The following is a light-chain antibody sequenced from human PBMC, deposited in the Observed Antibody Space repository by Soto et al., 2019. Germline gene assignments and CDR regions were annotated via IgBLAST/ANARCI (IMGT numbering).Light chain of an antibody. J-gene: IGLJ2*01. V-gene: IGLV1-51*02. CDR3: ATRDTSLRVVV. CDR1: SSNIGATY. CDR2: ETT. Sequence: QSVLTQPPSVSAAPGQKVTISCSGSSSNIGATYVSWYQQLPGTAPRLLIYETTQRPSGIPDRFSASKSGTSATLDITGLQTGDEADYYCATRDTSLRVVVFGGGTKLTVL.